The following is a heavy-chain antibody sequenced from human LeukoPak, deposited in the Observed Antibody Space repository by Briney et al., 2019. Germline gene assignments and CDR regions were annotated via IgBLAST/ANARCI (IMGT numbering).Heavy chain of an antibody. D-gene: IGHD3-10*01. V-gene: IGHV3-49*04. Sequence: GGSLRLSCTASGFTFGDYAMSWVRQAPGKGLEWVGFIRSKAYGGTTEYAASVKGRFTISRDDSKSIAYLQMNSLKTEDTAVYYCTRDRCMVRGVNTRYYFDYWGQGTLVTVSS. J-gene: IGHJ4*02. CDR1: GFTFGDYA. CDR3: TRDRCMVRGVNTRYYFDY. CDR2: IRSKAYGGTT.